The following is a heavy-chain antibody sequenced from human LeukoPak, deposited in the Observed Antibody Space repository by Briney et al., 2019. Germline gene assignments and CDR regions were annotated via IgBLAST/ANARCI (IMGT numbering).Heavy chain of an antibody. CDR2: IKQDGSDK. D-gene: IGHD2-2*01. CDR1: GFTFSNYW. CDR3: TRGYCSSTSCYFDY. Sequence: GGSLTLSCAASGFTFSNYWMNWVRQAPGKGLEWVANIKQDGSDKNYVDSVKGRFTISRDNAKNSLYLQMNSLRAEDTAFYYCTRGYCSSTSCYFDYWGQGTLVTVSS. J-gene: IGHJ4*02. V-gene: IGHV3-7*05.